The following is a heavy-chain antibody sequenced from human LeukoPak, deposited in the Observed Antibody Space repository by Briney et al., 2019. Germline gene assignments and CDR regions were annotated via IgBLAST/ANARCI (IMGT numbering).Heavy chain of an antibody. Sequence: GGSLRLSCAASGFTFTTYWLGWVRQPPGKGLEWVANIKQDGTEKYYVDSVKGRFTISRDNAKNSLYLQMNSLRAEDTAVYYCARGDWLPPPYAFDHWGQGTLVTVSS. V-gene: IGHV3-7*01. J-gene: IGHJ4*02. CDR3: ARGDWLPPPYAFDH. CDR1: GFTFTTYW. D-gene: IGHD5-12*01. CDR2: IKQDGTEK.